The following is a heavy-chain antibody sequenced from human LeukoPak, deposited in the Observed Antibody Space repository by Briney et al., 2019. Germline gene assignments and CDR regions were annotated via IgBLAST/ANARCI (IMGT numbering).Heavy chain of an antibody. CDR2: INHSGST. J-gene: IGHJ4*02. CDR3: ARGVQVPRE. CDR1: GGSFSGYY. V-gene: IGHV4-34*01. Sequence: SETLSLTCAVYGGSFSGYYWSWIRQPPGKGLEWIGEINHSGSTNYNPSLKSRVTISVDTSKNQFSLKLSSVTAADTAVYYCARGVQVPREWGQRTLVTVSS. D-gene: IGHD1-1*01.